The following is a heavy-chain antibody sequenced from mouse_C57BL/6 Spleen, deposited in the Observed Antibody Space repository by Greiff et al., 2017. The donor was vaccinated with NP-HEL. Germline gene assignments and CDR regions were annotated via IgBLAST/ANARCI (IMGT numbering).Heavy chain of an antibody. D-gene: IGHD2-13*01. Sequence: VQLQQSGAELVRPGTSVKVSCKASGYAFTNYLIEWVKQRPGQGLEWIGVINPGSGGTNYNEKFKGKATLTADKSSSTAYMQLSSLRSEDSAVYFCASSGGDYFYAMDYWGQGTSVTVSS. CDR2: INPGSGGT. CDR3: ASSGGDYFYAMDY. CDR1: GYAFTNYL. J-gene: IGHJ4*01. V-gene: IGHV1-54*01.